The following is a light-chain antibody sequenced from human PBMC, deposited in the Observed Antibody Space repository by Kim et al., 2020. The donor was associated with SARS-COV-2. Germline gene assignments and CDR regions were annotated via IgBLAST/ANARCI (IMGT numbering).Light chain of an antibody. CDR2: QDD. Sequence: PGHAATNACSSCNVGDKYDPWQQQTPAQSPRVVIYQDDQRPAGIPERFAGSNSGNRATLTISGTQAMNEADDYCQAWDSSTDNYVFGAGTKVTVL. CDR1: NVGDKY. V-gene: IGLV3-1*01. J-gene: IGLJ1*01. CDR3: QAWDSSTDNYV.